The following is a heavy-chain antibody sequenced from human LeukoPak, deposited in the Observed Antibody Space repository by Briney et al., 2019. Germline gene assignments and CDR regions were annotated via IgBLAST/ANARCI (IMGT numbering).Heavy chain of an antibody. CDR3: ARVQWELRGVGSYFDY. V-gene: IGHV3-7*01. D-gene: IGHD1-26*01. Sequence: PGGSLRLSCAASGFTLSSYWMNWVRQAPGKGQEWVANIKQDGSEKYYVDSVKGRFTISRDNAKNSLYLQMNSLRAEDTAVYYCARVQWELRGVGSYFDYWGQGTLVTVSS. CDR2: IKQDGSEK. CDR1: GFTLSSYW. J-gene: IGHJ4*02.